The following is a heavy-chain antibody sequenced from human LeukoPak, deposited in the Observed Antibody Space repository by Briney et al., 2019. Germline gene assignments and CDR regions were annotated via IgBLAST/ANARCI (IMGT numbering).Heavy chain of an antibody. V-gene: IGHV3-7*03. D-gene: IGHD6-19*01. CDR2: IKQDGSEK. J-gene: IGHJ4*02. CDR1: GFTLSKHW. Sequence: GGSLRLSCAASGFTLSKHWMTWVRQAPGKGLECVAIIKQDGSEKYYVNSVKGRFTISRDNAKNSLYLQMNSLRAEDTALCYCAKDISGSGWYYFDYWGQGTLVTVSS. CDR3: AKDISGSGWYYFDY.